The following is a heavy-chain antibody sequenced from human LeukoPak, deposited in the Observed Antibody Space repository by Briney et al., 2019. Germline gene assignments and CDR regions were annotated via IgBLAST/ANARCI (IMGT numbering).Heavy chain of an antibody. D-gene: IGHD6-13*01. V-gene: IGHV3-30-3*01. CDR3: ARSDTQQQLVPMFDY. Sequence: PGRSLRLSCAASGFTFSSYAMHWVRQAPGKGLEWVAVISYDGSNKYYADSVKGRFTISRDNSKNTLYLQMNSLRAEDTAVYYCARSDTQQQLVPMFDYWGQGTLVTVSS. CDR2: ISYDGSNK. J-gene: IGHJ4*02. CDR1: GFTFSSYA.